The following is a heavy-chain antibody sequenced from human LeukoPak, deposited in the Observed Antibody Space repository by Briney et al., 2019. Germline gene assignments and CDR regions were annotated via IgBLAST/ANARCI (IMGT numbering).Heavy chain of an antibody. CDR2: INPSGGST. J-gene: IGHJ4*02. CDR3: ARGKAAAGTMHRPQFDY. Sequence: ASVKVSCKASGYTFTSYYMHWVRQALGQGLEWMGIINPSGGSTSYAQKFQGRVTMTRDTSTSTVYMELSSLRSEDTAVYYCARGKAAAGTMHRPQFDYWGQGTLVTVSS. CDR1: GYTFTSYY. D-gene: IGHD6-13*01. V-gene: IGHV1-46*01.